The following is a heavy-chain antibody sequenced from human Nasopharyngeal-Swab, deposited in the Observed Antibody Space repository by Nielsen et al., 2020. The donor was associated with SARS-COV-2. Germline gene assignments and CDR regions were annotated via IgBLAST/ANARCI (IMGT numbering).Heavy chain of an antibody. CDR2: IWYDGSEK. Sequence: GESLKISCAASGFNFSNYAMSWVRQAPGKGLEWVAVIWYDGSEKYYVAFVKGRFTIASDNSKNTLYLQMNSLRVEDTAVYYFARDPPSSGWTLESWGRGDLVTVSS. V-gene: IGHV3-33*08. J-gene: IGHJ4*02. CDR1: GFNFSNYA. D-gene: IGHD6-25*01. CDR3: ARDPPSSGWTLES.